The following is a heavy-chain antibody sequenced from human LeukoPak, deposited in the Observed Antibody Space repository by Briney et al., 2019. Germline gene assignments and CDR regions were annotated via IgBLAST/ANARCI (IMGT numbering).Heavy chain of an antibody. J-gene: IGHJ4*02. V-gene: IGHV4-39*01. D-gene: IGHD3-22*01. CDR2: IYYTGIT. CDR1: GGSISSSSYY. Sequence: SETLSLTCTVSGGSISSSSYYWGWIRQPPGKGLEWIGNIYYTGITYYNPSLKSRITISVDTSKNHFSLNLTSVTAADTAVYYCARHPGGDYYDSSGYYLDYWGQGTLVTVSS. CDR3: ARHPGGDYYDSSGYYLDY.